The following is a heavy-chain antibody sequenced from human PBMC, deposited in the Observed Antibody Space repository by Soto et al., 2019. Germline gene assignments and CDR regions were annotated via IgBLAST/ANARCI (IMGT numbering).Heavy chain of an antibody. CDR3: ATLLLPPPYCGGDCYLGHYFDY. D-gene: IGHD2-21*02. CDR2: FDPEDGET. CDR1: GYTLTELS. V-gene: IGHV1-24*01. Sequence: QVQLVQSGAEVKKPGASVKVSCKVSGYTLTELSMHWVRQAPGKGLEWMGGFDPEDGETIYAQKFQGRVTMTEDTSTDTAYMELSSLRSEDTAAYYCATLLLPPPYCGGDCYLGHYFDYWGQGTLVTVSS. J-gene: IGHJ4*02.